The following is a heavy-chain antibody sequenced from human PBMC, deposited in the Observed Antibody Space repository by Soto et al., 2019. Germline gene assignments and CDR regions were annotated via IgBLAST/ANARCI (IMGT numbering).Heavy chain of an antibody. CDR3: AREGDIVVVPAAFDY. CDR2: INPNSGGT. J-gene: IGHJ4*02. V-gene: IGHV1-2*04. D-gene: IGHD2-2*01. CDR1: GYTFTGYY. Sequence: VKVSCKASGYTFTGYYMHWVRQAPGQGLEWMGWINPNSGGTNYAQKFQGWVTMTRDTSISTAYMELSRLRSDDTAVYYCAREGDIVVVPAAFDYWGQGTLVTVSS.